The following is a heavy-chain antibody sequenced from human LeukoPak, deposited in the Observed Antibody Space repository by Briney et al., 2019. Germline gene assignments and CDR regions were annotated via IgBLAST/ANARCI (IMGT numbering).Heavy chain of an antibody. CDR3: ARSGYSYGYLYRLPFDY. J-gene: IGHJ4*02. CDR2: IIPIFGTA. V-gene: IGHV1-69*01. Sequence: ASVKVSCKASGGTFSSYAISWVRHAPGQGLEWMGGIIPIFGTANYAQKFQGRVTITADESTSTAYMELSSLRSEDTAVYYCARSGYSYGYLYRLPFDYWGQGTLVTVSS. D-gene: IGHD5-18*01. CDR1: GGTFSSYA.